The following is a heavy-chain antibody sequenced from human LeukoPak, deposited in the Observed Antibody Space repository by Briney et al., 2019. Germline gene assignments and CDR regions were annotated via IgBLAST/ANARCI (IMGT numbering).Heavy chain of an antibody. Sequence: GGSLRLSCAASGFTFSSYTMHWIRQAPGKGLEWVSSISGSNSYIFYADSVKGRFTISRDNAKNSLYLQMNSLRAEDTAVYYCARVVGDAFDIWGQGTMVTVSS. V-gene: IGHV3-21*01. D-gene: IGHD2-15*01. CDR3: ARVVGDAFDI. CDR2: ISGSNSYI. CDR1: GFTFSSYT. J-gene: IGHJ3*02.